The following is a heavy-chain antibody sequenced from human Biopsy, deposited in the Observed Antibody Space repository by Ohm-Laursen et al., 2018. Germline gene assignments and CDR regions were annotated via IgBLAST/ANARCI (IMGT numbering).Heavy chain of an antibody. CDR2: IYYSGST. Sequence: SQTLSLTCTVSGGSISSDYWSWIRQTPGKGLEWIGNIYYSGSTNYNPSLKSRVTISVDTSKNQFSLRLNSVTAADTAVYYVARATNSTGWPYYYFYGMDVWGQGTTVTVSS. J-gene: IGHJ6*02. CDR3: ARATNSTGWPYYYFYGMDV. V-gene: IGHV4-59*01. D-gene: IGHD2/OR15-2a*01. CDR1: GGSISSDY.